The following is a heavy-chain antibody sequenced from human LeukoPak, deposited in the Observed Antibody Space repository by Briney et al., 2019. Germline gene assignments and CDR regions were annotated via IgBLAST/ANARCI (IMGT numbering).Heavy chain of an antibody. D-gene: IGHD3-22*01. CDR2: IYYSGIT. V-gene: IGHV4-39*01. Sequence: SETLSLTCTVSGGSISNSSYYWGWIRQPPGKGLEWIGSIYYSGITYYNPSLKSRVTISVDTSKNQFSLKLSSVTAADTALYYCARQRGYHYDSTTNRFSDLWGQGTRVTVSS. J-gene: IGHJ5*02. CDR3: ARQRGYHYDSTTNRFSDL. CDR1: GGSISNSSYY.